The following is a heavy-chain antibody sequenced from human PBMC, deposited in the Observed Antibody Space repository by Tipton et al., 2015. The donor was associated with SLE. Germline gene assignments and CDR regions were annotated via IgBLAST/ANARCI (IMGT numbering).Heavy chain of an antibody. Sequence: SLRLSCASSAFTFSSYWMSWVRQAPGKGLEWVANIKQDGSEKYYVDSVKGRFTISRDNAKNSLYLQMNSLRAEDTAVYYCAKGGRYCGGDCYYYWYFDLWGRGTLVTVSS. CDR3: AKGGRYCGGDCYYYWYFDL. CDR2: IKQDGSEK. J-gene: IGHJ2*01. CDR1: AFTFSSYW. D-gene: IGHD2-21*02. V-gene: IGHV3-7*03.